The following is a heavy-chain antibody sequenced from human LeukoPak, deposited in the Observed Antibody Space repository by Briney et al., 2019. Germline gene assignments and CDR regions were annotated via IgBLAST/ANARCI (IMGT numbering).Heavy chain of an antibody. CDR1: GGSISSYY. CDR2: IYYSGST. D-gene: IGHD5-24*01. Sequence: PSETLSLTCTVSGGSISSYYWSWIRQPPGKGLEWIGYIYYSGSTNYNPSLKSRVTISVDTSKNQFSLKLSSVTAADSAVYYCAGFCAGSTCYNGGTNFAFWGQGALVAVSS. J-gene: IGHJ4*02. V-gene: IGHV4-59*08. CDR3: AGFCAGSTCYNGGTNFAF.